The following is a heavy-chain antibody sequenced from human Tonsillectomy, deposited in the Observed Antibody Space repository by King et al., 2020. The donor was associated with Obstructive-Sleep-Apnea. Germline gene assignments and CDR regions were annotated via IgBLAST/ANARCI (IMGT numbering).Heavy chain of an antibody. CDR2: IYYSGST. CDR1: GGSFSSGDYY. D-gene: IGHD2-2*01. Sequence: VQLQESGPELVKPSQTLSLTCTVSGGSFSSGDYYWNWIRQHQGKGLEWIGYIYYSGSTYYNPSLRSRVTISIDTSKNQFSLKLSSVTAADTAFYYCARYPSRTLGWFGPWGQGTLVTVSS. V-gene: IGHV4-31*03. CDR3: ARYPSRTLGWFGP. J-gene: IGHJ5*02.